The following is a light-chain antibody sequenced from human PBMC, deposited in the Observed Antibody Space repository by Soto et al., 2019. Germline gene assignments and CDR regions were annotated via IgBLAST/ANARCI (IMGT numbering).Light chain of an antibody. J-gene: IGKJ1*01. CDR2: DAS. V-gene: IGKV1-5*02. CDR1: QTIDSW. CDR3: QQYNSYS. Sequence: IQITQSPSTLSTSARDRFTIICRASQTIDSWLAWYQQKPGKAPKLLIFDASNFESGIPSRFSGSGSGTEFTLTISSLQPDDFATYYCQQYNSYSFGQGTKVDIK.